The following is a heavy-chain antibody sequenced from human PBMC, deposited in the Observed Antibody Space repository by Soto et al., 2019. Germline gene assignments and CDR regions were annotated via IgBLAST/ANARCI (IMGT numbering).Heavy chain of an antibody. CDR1: GGSISSGGYY. CDR2: IYYSWST. V-gene: IGHV4-31*03. CDR3: ARVPLKSGYQYYFDY. J-gene: IGHJ4*02. D-gene: IGHD3-3*01. Sequence: QVQLQESGPGLVKPSQTLSLTCTVSGGSISSGGYYWSWIRQHPGKGLEWIGYIYYSWSTYYNPSLKSRVTISVDTSKNQFSLKLSSVTAADTAVYYCARVPLKSGYQYYFDYWGQGTLVTVSS.